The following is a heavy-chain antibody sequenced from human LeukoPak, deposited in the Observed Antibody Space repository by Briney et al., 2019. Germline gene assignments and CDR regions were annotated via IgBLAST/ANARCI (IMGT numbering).Heavy chain of an antibody. J-gene: IGHJ4*02. Sequence: PSETLSLTCTVSGCSISSYYWSWIRQPPGKGLEWIGYIYYSGSTNYNPSLKNRVTIPVDTSKNQFSLKLSSVTAADTAVYYCARHMVRGVIDYWGQGTLVTVSS. V-gene: IGHV4-59*01. CDR1: GCSISSYY. D-gene: IGHD3-10*01. CDR3: ARHMVRGVIDY. CDR2: IYYSGST.